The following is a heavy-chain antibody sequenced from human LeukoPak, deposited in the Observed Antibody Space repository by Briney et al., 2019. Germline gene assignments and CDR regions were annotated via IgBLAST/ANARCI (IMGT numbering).Heavy chain of an antibody. CDR1: GGTFSSYA. CDR2: IIPIFGTA. Sequence: ASVKVSCKASGGTFSSYAISWVRQAPGQGLEWMGGIIPIFGTANYAQKLQGRVTMTTDTSTSTAYMELRSLRSDDTAVYYCARDSVADDAFDIWGQGTMVTVSS. J-gene: IGHJ3*02. V-gene: IGHV1-69*05. D-gene: IGHD6-19*01. CDR3: ARDSVADDAFDI.